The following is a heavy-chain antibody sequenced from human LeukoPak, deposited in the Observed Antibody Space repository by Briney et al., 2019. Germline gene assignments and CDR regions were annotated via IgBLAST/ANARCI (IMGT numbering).Heavy chain of an antibody. V-gene: IGHV3-30*18. Sequence: PGGSLRLSCAASGFTFSSYSMNWVRQAPGKGLEWVAVISYDGSNKYYADSVKGRFTISRDNSKNTLYLQMNSLRAEDTAVYYCAKDGAGSWFGEATWGQGTLVTVSS. CDR3: AKDGAGSWFGEAT. J-gene: IGHJ5*02. CDR2: ISYDGSNK. D-gene: IGHD6-13*01. CDR1: GFTFSSYS.